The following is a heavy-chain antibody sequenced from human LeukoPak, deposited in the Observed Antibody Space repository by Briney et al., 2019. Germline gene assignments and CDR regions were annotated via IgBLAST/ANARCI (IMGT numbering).Heavy chain of an antibody. J-gene: IGHJ4*02. Sequence: SETLSLTCTISGDSTSSDRYYGGWVRQPPGKGLEWIGYIYYSGSTNYNPSLKSRVTISIDTSKNQFSVKLSSVTAADTAVYYCARVTGSYSHPYFDYWGQGTLVTVSS. CDR2: IYYSGST. CDR3: ARVTGSYSHPYFDY. D-gene: IGHD1-26*01. V-gene: IGHV4-61*01. CDR1: GDSTSSDRYY.